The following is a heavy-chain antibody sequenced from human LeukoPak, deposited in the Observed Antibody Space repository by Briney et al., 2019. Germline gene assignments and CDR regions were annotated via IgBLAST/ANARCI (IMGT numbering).Heavy chain of an antibody. Sequence: PSETLSLTCTVSGDSISSYYWSWIRQPPGKGLEWIGYIYYSGGTNYNPSLKSRVTISVDTSKNQFSLRLSSVTAADTAVYYCASSEKDEVLRFLEWSPGFDYWGQGTLVTVSS. D-gene: IGHD3-3*01. J-gene: IGHJ4*02. CDR2: IYYSGGT. CDR1: GDSISSYY. CDR3: ASSEKDEVLRFLEWSPGFDY. V-gene: IGHV4-59*08.